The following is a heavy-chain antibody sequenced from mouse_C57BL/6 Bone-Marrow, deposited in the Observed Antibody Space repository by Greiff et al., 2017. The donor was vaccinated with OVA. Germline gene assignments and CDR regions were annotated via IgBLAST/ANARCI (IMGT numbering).Heavy chain of an antibody. J-gene: IGHJ2*01. CDR2: IYPGDGDI. CDR1: GYAFSNYW. Sequence: VKLLQSGAELVKPGASVKISCKASGYAFSNYWMNWVKQRPGKGLEWIGQIYPGDGDIHYNGKFKGKATLSADKSSSTGSMQFSSLTSDASAVYSCSRGAYWGQGTTRTVSS. CDR3: SRGAY. V-gene: IGHV1-80*01.